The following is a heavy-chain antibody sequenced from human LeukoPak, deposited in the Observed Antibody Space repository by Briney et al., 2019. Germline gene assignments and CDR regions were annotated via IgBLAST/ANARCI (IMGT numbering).Heavy chain of an antibody. CDR3: ARDRYYYDSSGYYGHFDY. D-gene: IGHD3-22*01. CDR2: IYTSGST. CDR1: GGSISSYY. V-gene: IGHV4-4*07. J-gene: IGHJ4*02. Sequence: SGTLSLTCTVSGGSISSYYWSWIRQPAGKGLEWIGRIYTSGSTNYNPSLKSRVTMSVDTSKNQFSLKLSSVTAADTAVYYCARDRYYYDSSGYYGHFDYWGQGTLVTVSS.